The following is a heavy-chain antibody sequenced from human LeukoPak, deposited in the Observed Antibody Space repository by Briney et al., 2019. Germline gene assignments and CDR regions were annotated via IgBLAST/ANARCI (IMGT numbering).Heavy chain of an antibody. V-gene: IGHV3-30*18. CDR1: GFTISNNG. J-gene: IGHJ5*02. Sequence: GGSLRLSCAVSGFTISNNGIHWVRQAPGKGLEWVAVISSDGSREKYADSVKGRFAISRDNSKNTLYLQMNSLRVEDTAVYYCAKDDGTGTWGQGTLVTVSS. CDR2: ISSDGSRE. D-gene: IGHD2-8*02. CDR3: AKDDGTGT.